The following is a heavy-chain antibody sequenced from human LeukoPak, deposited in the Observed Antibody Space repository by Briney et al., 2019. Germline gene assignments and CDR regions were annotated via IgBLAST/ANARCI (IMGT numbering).Heavy chain of an antibody. J-gene: IGHJ4*02. V-gene: IGHV3-49*04. CDR3: TRANPLNCGGDCYCDY. Sequence: GGSLRLSCAASGFTFSSYSMNWVRQAPGKGLEWVGFIRSKAYGGTTEYAASVKGRFTISRDDSKSNAYLQMNSLKTEDTAVYYCTRANPLNCGGDCYCDYWGQGTLVTVSS. CDR1: GFTFSSYS. CDR2: IRSKAYGGTT. D-gene: IGHD2-21*02.